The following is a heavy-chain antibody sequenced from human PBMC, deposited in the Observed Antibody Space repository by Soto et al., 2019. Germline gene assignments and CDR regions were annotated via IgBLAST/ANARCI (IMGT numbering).Heavy chain of an antibody. CDR2: IKLHGSEK. CDR1: GFTFSNYW. CDR3: ATHYSGSFEY. D-gene: IGHD1-26*01. V-gene: IGHV3-7*01. J-gene: IGHJ4*02. Sequence: LRLSCAASGFTFSNYWMSWVRQAPGKGLEWVANIKLHGSEKYYVDSVKGRFTISRDNAKNSLFLQMNSLRAEDTAVYYCATHYSGSFEYWGQGTLVTVSS.